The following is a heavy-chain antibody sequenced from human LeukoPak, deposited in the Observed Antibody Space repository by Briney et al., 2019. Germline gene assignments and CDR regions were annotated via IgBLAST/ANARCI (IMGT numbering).Heavy chain of an antibody. CDR2: IYHSGST. J-gene: IGHJ5*02. V-gene: IGHV4-4*02. CDR3: ARDKAAAGTSCFDP. Sequence: SGTLSPTCAVSGGSISSSNWWSWVRQPPGKGLEWIGEIYHSGSTNYNPSLKSRVTISVDKSKNQLSLKLSSVTAADTAVYYCARDKAAAGTSCFDPWGQGTLVTVSS. CDR1: GGSISSSNW. D-gene: IGHD6-13*01.